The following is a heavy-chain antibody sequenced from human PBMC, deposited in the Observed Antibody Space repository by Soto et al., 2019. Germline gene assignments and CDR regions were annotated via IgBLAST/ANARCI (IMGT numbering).Heavy chain of an antibody. V-gene: IGHV3-33*01. CDR3: ARDAADYSLWSGYYPSRNGMDV. Sequence: QVQVVESGGGVVQPGRSLRLSCAASGLTFSSFGMHWVRQAPCKGREWVSLIWYDGSKKSYGDSVKGRFTISRDNSRNTVYLQMNRLRADDTAVYYCARDAADYSLWSGYYPSRNGMDVWGQGTTVTVSS. D-gene: IGHD3-3*01. CDR1: GLTFSSFG. J-gene: IGHJ6*02. CDR2: IWYDGSKK.